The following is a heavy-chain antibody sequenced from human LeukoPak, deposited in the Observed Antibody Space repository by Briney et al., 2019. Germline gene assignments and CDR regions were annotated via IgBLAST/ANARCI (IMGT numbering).Heavy chain of an antibody. CDR3: AKRGVVIRVILVGFHKEAYYFDS. D-gene: IGHD3-22*01. CDR1: GITLSNFG. J-gene: IGHJ4*02. CDR2: ISDSGGRT. V-gene: IGHV3-23*01. Sequence: GGSLRLSCAVSGITLSNFGMSWVRQAPGKGLEWVAGISDSGGRTNYADSVKGRFTISRDNPKNTLYLQMNSLRAEDTAVYFCAKRGVVIRVILVGFHKEAYYFDSWGQGALVTVSS.